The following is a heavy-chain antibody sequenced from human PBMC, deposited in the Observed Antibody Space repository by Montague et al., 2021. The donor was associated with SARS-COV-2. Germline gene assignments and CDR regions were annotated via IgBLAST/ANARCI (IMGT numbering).Heavy chain of an antibody. V-gene: IGHV4-59*01. CDR3: ARGNGYDYYFDC. CDR1: GGSISDYY. D-gene: IGHD5-12*01. CDR2: IYYNTGNT. Sequence: SETLSLTCSVSGGSISDYYWYWIRQPAGKGLEWIGYIYYNTGNTXYNPPRQSRVTISLDTSKNQFSLNLRSVTAADTALYFCARGNGYDYYFDCWGRGTLVTVSS. J-gene: IGHJ4*02.